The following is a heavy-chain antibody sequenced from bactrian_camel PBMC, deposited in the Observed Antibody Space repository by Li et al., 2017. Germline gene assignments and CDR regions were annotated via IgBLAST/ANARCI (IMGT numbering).Heavy chain of an antibody. J-gene: IGHJ6*01. CDR3: VTAARDGFGY. CDR1: GFAFSDYA. Sequence: VQLVESGGGLVQPGGSLRLSCAASGFAFSDYAMHWVRQTPGKGLEWISAVDSAGDDTYYSGAVKGRFTISRDNAKNTLFLQMNSLKTEDTAVFYCVTAARDGFGYWGQGTQVTVS. CDR2: VDSAGDDT. V-gene: IGHV3S31*01.